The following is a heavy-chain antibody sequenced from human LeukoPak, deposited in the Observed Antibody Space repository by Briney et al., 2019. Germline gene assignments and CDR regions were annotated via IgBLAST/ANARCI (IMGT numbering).Heavy chain of an antibody. CDR3: ARGQQWLVRGDY. V-gene: IGHV1-2*02. J-gene: IGHJ4*02. Sequence: GASVKVSCKASGYTXTGYYMHWVRQAPGQGLEWMGWINPNSGGTNYAQKFQGRVNMTRDTSISTAYMELSRLRSDDTAVYYCARGQQWLVRGDYWGQGTLVTVSS. CDR2: INPNSGGT. CDR1: GYTXTGYY. D-gene: IGHD6-19*01.